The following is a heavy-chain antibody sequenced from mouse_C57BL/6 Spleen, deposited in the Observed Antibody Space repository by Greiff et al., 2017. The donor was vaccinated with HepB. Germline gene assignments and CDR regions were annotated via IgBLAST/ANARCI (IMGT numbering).Heavy chain of an antibody. CDR1: GYTFTSYW. CDR3: ARSYDYDVVAY. J-gene: IGHJ3*01. D-gene: IGHD2-4*01. V-gene: IGHV1-61*01. CDR2: IYPSDSET. Sequence: VQLQQPGAELVRPGSSVKLSCKASGYTFTSYWMDWVKQRPGQGLEWIGNIYPSDSETHYNQKFKDKATLTVDKSSSTAYMQLSSLTSEDSAVYYCARSYDYDVVAYWGQGTLVTVSA.